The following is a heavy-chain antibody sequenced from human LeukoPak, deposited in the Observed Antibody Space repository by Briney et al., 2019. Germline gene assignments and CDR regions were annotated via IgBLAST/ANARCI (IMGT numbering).Heavy chain of an antibody. V-gene: IGHV3-30-3*01. J-gene: IGHJ3*02. CDR1: GFTFSSYA. Sequence: GGSLRLSCAASGFTFSSYAMHWVRQAPGKGLEWVAVISYDGSNKYYADSVKGRFTISRDNSKNTLYLRMNSLRAEDTAVYYCARGGAMVSDAFDIWGQGTMVTVSS. D-gene: IGHD5-18*01. CDR2: ISYDGSNK. CDR3: ARGGAMVSDAFDI.